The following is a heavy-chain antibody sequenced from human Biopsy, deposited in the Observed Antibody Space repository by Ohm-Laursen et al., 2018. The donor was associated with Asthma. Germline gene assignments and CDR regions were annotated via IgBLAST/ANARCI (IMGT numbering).Heavy chain of an antibody. CDR2: IYYIGST. D-gene: IGHD3-16*01. CDR1: GGSISSGAYY. J-gene: IGHJ4*02. V-gene: IGHV4-30-4*01. Sequence: SQTLPLTCTVSGGSISSGAYYWSWVRQPPGKGLEWIGYIYYIGSTYYNPSLKSRVAISLDTSKNQFYLKLSSVTAADTAVYFCARRGGVRRYFDYWGQGTLVTVSS. CDR3: ARRGGVRRYFDY.